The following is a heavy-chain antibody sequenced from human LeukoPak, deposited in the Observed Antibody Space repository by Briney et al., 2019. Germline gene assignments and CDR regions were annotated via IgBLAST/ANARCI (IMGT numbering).Heavy chain of an antibody. CDR1: GFTVSNSY. Sequence: PGGSLRLSCAASGFTVSNSYMSWVRQAPGRGLEWVSVIYGGGSTHYADSVKGRFTISRDNSKNTLFLQMNSLRAEDTAVYYCARRFNSNWSLDYWGQGTLVTVFS. D-gene: IGHD6-13*01. CDR3: ARRFNSNWSLDY. J-gene: IGHJ4*02. CDR2: IYGGGST. V-gene: IGHV3-53*01.